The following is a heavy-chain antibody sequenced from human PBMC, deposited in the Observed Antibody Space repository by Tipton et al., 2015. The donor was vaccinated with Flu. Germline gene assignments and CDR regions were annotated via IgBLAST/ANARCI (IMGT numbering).Heavy chain of an antibody. CDR3: ARGDGYNFDY. CDR1: GYSISSGFY. D-gene: IGHD5-24*01. J-gene: IGHJ4*02. Sequence: TLSLTCTVSGYSISSGFYWGWIRQPPGKGLEWIGNIYHSGSAFYNPSLKSRVTISVDTSKNQFSLKLSSVTAADTAVYCCARGDGYNFDYWGQGTLVTVSS. V-gene: IGHV4-38-2*02. CDR2: IYHSGSA.